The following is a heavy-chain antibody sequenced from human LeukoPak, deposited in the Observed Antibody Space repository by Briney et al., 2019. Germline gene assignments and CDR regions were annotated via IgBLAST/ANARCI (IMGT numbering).Heavy chain of an antibody. CDR1: GYTFTGYY. V-gene: IGHV1-2*02. Sequence: ASVKVSCKASGYTFTGYYMHWVRQAPGQGLEWMGWINPNSGGTNYAQKFQGRVTMTRDTSISTAYMELSRLRSDDTAVYCCARDADIVVVPAAILSLWFDPWGQGTLVTVSS. CDR2: INPNSGGT. J-gene: IGHJ5*02. D-gene: IGHD2-2*01. CDR3: ARDADIVVVPAAILSLWFDP.